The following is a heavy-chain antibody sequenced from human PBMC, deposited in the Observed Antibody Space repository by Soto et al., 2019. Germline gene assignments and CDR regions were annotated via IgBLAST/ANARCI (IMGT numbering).Heavy chain of an antibody. Sequence: GESLQISCTGSGYNFAGYWIAWVRQMPGKGLELMGIIYPSDSDTRYRPSFQGQVTISADKSISSAYLQWSSLRASDTAMYYCARGGVSTRTFDYWGQGTPVTVSS. CDR3: ARGGVSTRTFDY. V-gene: IGHV5-51*01. D-gene: IGHD3-3*01. CDR1: GYNFAGYW. CDR2: IYPSDSDT. J-gene: IGHJ4*02.